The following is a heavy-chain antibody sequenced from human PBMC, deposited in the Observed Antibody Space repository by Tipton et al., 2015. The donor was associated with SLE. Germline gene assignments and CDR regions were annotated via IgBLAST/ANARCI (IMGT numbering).Heavy chain of an antibody. J-gene: IGHJ3*02. D-gene: IGHD4-17*01. Sequence: TLSLTCTVSGGSISSYYWSWFRQPAGKGLEWIGRIYTSGSTNYNPSLKSRVTMSVDTSKNQFSLKLSSVTAADTAVYYCARDQTTTGTDAFDIWDQGTMVTVSS. CDR2: IYTSGST. CDR3: ARDQTTTGTDAFDI. CDR1: GGSISSYY. V-gene: IGHV4-4*07.